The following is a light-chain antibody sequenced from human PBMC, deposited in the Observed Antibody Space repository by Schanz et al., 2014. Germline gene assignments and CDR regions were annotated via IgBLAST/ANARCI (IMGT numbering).Light chain of an antibody. J-gene: IGKJ3*01. CDR1: QSVSSSY. CDR3: QQYNNWPPFT. Sequence: EIVLTQSPGTLSLSPGERATLSCRASQSVSSSYLAWYQQKPGQAPRLLIYGASSRATGIPDRFSGSGSGKDYTLTISRLEPEDFEEYYCQQYNNWPPFTFGPGTKVDIK. CDR2: GAS. V-gene: IGKV3-20*01.